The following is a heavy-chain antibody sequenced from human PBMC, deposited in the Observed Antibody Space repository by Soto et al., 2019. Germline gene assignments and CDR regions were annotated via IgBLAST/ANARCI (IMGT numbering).Heavy chain of an antibody. CDR2: IYYSGST. Sequence: SETLSLTCTVSGGSISSGGYYWSWIRQHPGKGLEWIGYIYYSGSTYYNPSLKSRVTISVDTSKNQFSLKLSSVTAADTAVYYCAREEATSLRWFDPWGQGTLVTVSS. D-gene: IGHD5-12*01. CDR3: AREEATSLRWFDP. V-gene: IGHV4-31*03. J-gene: IGHJ5*02. CDR1: GGSISSGGYY.